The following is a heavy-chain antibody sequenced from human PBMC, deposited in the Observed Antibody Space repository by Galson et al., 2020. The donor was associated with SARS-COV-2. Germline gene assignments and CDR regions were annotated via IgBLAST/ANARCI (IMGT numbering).Heavy chain of an antibody. D-gene: IGHD5-18*01. V-gene: IGHV5-51*01. J-gene: IGHJ4*02. Sequence: GESLEISCKGSGYIFANSWIGWVRQMSGKGLEWMGIIYPGDSDTRYSPSFHGQVTISADKAISTAYLQWSSLKASDTAMYYCARSPGWTQGGYFDYWGQGTLLTVSS. CDR1: GYIFANSW. CDR2: IYPGDSDT. CDR3: ARSPGWTQGGYFDY.